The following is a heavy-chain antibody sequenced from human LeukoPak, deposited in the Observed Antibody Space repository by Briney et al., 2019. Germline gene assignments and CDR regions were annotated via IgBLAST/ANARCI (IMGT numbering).Heavy chain of an antibody. D-gene: IGHD2-15*01. CDR3: ARDRGGYCSGGSCYSPPFYYGMDV. J-gene: IGHJ6*02. CDR1: GFTFSSYE. Sequence: GGSLRLSCAASGFTFSSYEVNWVRQAPGKGLEWVSYISSSGSTIYYADSVKGRFTISRDNAKNSLYLQMNSLRAEDTAVYYCARDRGGYCSGGSCYSPPFYYGMDVWGQGTTVTVSS. V-gene: IGHV3-48*03. CDR2: ISSSGSTI.